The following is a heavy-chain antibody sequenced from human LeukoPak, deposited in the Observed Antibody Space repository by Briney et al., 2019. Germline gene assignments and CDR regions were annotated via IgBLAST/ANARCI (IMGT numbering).Heavy chain of an antibody. CDR2: IIPIFGTA. D-gene: IGHD6-6*01. J-gene: IGHJ5*02. CDR1: GGTFSSYA. Sequence: SVKVSCKASGGTFSSYAISWVRQAPGQGLEWMGGIIPIFGTANYAQKFQGRVTITADESTSTAYMELSSLRSEDMAVYYCARVAASRSSSPWFDPWGQGTLVTVSS. V-gene: IGHV1-69*13. CDR3: ARVAASRSSSPWFDP.